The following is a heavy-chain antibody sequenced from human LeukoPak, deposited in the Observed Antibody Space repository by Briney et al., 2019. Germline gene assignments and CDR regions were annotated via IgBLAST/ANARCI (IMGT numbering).Heavy chain of an antibody. D-gene: IGHD4-11*01. J-gene: IGHJ6*03. CDR3: AGGYSNYGGYYYYYMDV. V-gene: IGHV3-21*01. Sequence: GGSLRLSCAASGFTFSSYSMNWVRQAPGKGLEWVSSISSSSSYIYYADSVKGRFTISRDNAKNSLYLQMNSLRAEDTAVYYCAGGYSNYGGYYYYYMDVWGKGTTVTVSS. CDR2: ISSSSSYI. CDR1: GFTFSSYS.